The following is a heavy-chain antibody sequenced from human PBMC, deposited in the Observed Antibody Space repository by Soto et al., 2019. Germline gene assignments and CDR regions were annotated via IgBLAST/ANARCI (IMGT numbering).Heavy chain of an antibody. CDR3: ARNSGAYCGGDCYSVWFDP. Sequence: QVQLVQSGAEVKKPGSSVKVSCKASGGTFSSYAISWVRQAPGQGLEWMGGIIPIFGTANYAQKFQGRVTITADESKSTAYMELSSLRSEDTAVYYCARNSGAYCGGDCYSVWFDPWGQGTLVTVSS. J-gene: IGHJ5*02. V-gene: IGHV1-69*12. D-gene: IGHD2-21*02. CDR1: GGTFSSYA. CDR2: IIPIFGTA.